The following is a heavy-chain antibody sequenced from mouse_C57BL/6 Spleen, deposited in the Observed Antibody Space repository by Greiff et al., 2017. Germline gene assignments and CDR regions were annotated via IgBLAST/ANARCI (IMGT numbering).Heavy chain of an antibody. CDR2: ISLKSDNYAT. V-gene: IGHV6-3*01. Sequence: EVMLVESGGGLVQPGGSMKLSCVASGFTFSNYWMNWVRQSPEKGLEWVAPISLKSDNYATHYAESVQGRFTISRDDSNSSVYLQMDNLRAEDTGIYYCTGDNYEEGIGYYAMDYWGQGTSVTVSS. CDR1: GFTFSNYW. J-gene: IGHJ4*01. CDR3: TGDNYEEGIGYYAMDY. D-gene: IGHD1-3*01.